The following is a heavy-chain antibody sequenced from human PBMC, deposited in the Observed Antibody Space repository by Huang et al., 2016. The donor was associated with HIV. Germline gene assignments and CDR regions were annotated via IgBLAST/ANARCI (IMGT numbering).Heavy chain of an antibody. D-gene: IGHD5-18*01. CDR2: ISVDNGNT. J-gene: IGHJ6*03. V-gene: IGHV1-18*01. CDR3: ARGGGIQLWLLGYYYMDV. Sequence: QVQLVQSGAEVKKPGASVKVSCTASGYTFSSFGLSWVRQAPGQGLEWVGWISVDNGNTKFEQKFQGRLTMTTDTSTSTAYMELRSLRSDDTAVYYGARGGGIQLWLLGYYYMDVWGNGTTVTVSS. CDR1: GYTFSSFG.